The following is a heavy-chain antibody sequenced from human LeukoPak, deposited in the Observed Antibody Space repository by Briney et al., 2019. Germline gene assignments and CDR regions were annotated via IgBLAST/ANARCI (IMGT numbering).Heavy chain of an antibody. J-gene: IGHJ4*02. CDR1: GGSISSSSYY. D-gene: IGHD5-18*01. CDR3: ARHFGTAMVNLYYFDY. CDR2: IYYSGST. V-gene: IGHV4-39*01. Sequence: SETLSLTCTVSGGSISSSSYYWGWIRQPPGKGLEWIGSIYYSGSTYYNPSLESRVTISVDTSKNQFSLKLSSVTAADTAVYYCARHFGTAMVNLYYFDYWGQGTQVTISS.